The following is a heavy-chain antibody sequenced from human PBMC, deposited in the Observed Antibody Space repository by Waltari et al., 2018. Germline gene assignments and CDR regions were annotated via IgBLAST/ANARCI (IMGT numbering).Heavy chain of an antibody. V-gene: IGHV4-61*02. CDR1: GVSISSGGYF. D-gene: IGHD3-22*01. CDR3: AGFREYYDSRGFYFGAFDG. CDR2: IYGSGNT. Sequence: QVHLQQSGPGLVKPSQTLSLTCTVSGVSISSGGYFWNWLRQPAGKGLEWIGRIYGSGNTDYNSSLDSRVTIAVDTSRNQLSLNVNSVTAADTAVYFCAGFREYYDSRGFYFGAFDGWGQGTVVTVSS. J-gene: IGHJ3*01.